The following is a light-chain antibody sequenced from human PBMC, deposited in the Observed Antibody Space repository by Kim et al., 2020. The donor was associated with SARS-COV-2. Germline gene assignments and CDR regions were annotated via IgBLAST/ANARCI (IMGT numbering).Light chain of an antibody. Sequence: SYELTQPPSVSVSPGQTASITCSGDNLGDKYVCWYQQKPGQSPVLVIYQDTQRPSGIPERFSGSNSGNTATLTISETQGLDEADYYCQAWDHSWVFGGGTRLTVL. J-gene: IGLJ3*02. V-gene: IGLV3-1*01. CDR3: QAWDHSWV. CDR2: QDT. CDR1: NLGDKY.